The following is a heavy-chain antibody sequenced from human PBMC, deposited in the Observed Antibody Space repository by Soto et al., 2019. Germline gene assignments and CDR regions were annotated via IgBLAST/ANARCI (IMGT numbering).Heavy chain of an antibody. CDR2: ISGTGGST. CDR3: LMERRTSYAMDV. J-gene: IGHJ6*02. Sequence: PGGSLRLSCAASGFALSAYGMNWVRQAPGKGLEWVSVISGTGGSTKYADSVKGRFTISRDNSEKTLYLQMNSLRAEDTAVYYCLMERRTSYAMDVWGQATSVTVSS. D-gene: IGHD1-1*01. V-gene: IGHV3-23*01. CDR1: GFALSAYG.